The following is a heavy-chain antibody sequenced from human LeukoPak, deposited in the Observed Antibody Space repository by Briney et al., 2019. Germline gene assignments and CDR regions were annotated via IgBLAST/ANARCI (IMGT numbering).Heavy chain of an antibody. D-gene: IGHD1-26*01. Sequence: TGGSLSLSCAASGFTFDDYTIHWLRQAPGKGLVGVSLISWDGGSRDYADSVKGRFTIYRDNSKNSLYLQMNSPRIEDTTLYYCAKESDGGSFDIDYWGQGTLVTVSS. J-gene: IGHJ4*02. CDR3: AKESDGGSFDIDY. V-gene: IGHV3-43*01. CDR1: GFTFDDYT. CDR2: ISWDGGSR.